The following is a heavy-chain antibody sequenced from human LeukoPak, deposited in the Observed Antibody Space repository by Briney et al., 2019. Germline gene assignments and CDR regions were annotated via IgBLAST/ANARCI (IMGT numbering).Heavy chain of an antibody. J-gene: IGHJ4*02. Sequence: GASVKVSCKASGYIFINYGISWVRQAPGQGLEWMGWISGYKGNTNYAQKLQGRVTMTTDTSTSTAYMELRSLRSDDTAVYYCARDLSSGWTTDWGQGTLVTVSS. CDR2: ISGYKGNT. CDR1: GYIFINYG. V-gene: IGHV1-18*01. CDR3: ARDLSSGWTTD. D-gene: IGHD6-19*01.